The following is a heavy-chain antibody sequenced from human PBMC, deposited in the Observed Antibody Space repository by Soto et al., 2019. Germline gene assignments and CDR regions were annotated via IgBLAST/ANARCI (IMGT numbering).Heavy chain of an antibody. J-gene: IGHJ6*02. CDR3: GRGRDSSGYHGMDV. Sequence: QVQLVQSGAEVKKPGSSVKVSCKASGGTFSSYAISWVRQAPGQGLEWMGGIIPIFGAADYAQKFQGRVTISADESTSTVYLELRSLTSEDTDSYYCGRGRDSSGYHGMDVWGQGTTVSVSS. CDR2: IIPIFGAA. CDR1: GGTFSSYA. V-gene: IGHV1-69*01. D-gene: IGHD3-22*01.